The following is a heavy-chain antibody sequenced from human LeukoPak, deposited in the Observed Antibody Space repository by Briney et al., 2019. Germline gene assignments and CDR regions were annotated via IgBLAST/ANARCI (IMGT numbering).Heavy chain of an antibody. J-gene: IGHJ4*02. CDR1: GFTVSSNY. V-gene: IGHV3-53*01. Sequence: GGSLRLSCAASGFTVSSNYMIWLRQAPGKGLDWVSVIYSGGSTYYPDSVKGRFTISRDNSKNTLYLQMNSLRAEDTAVYYCARVKAAAGPFDYWGQGTLVTVSS. D-gene: IGHD6-13*01. CDR3: ARVKAAAGPFDY. CDR2: IYSGGST.